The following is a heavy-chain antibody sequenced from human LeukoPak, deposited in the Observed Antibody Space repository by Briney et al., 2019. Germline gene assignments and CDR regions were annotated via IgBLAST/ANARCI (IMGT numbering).Heavy chain of an antibody. D-gene: IGHD3-10*01. CDR3: ARQMGLGSGSYYNGAVDY. CDR1: GGSISSYY. V-gene: IGHV4-59*08. Sequence: SETLSLTCTVSGGSISSYYWSWIRQPPGKGLEWIGYIYYSGSTNYNPSLKSRVTISVDTSKNQFSLKLSSVTAADTAVYYCARQMGLGSGSYYNGAVDYWGQGTLVTVSS. CDR2: IYYSGST. J-gene: IGHJ4*02.